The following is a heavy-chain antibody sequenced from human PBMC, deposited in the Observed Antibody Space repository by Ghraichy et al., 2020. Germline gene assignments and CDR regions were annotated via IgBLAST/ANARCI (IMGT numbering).Heavy chain of an antibody. V-gene: IGHV3-72*01. J-gene: IGHJ1*01. D-gene: IGHD1-26*01. CDR2: TRNKADRYRT. CDR3: ASTGSSLP. CDR1: GFTFSDQY. Sequence: GGSLRLSCAASGFTFSDQYMDWVRPAPGKGLEWIARTRNKADRYRTHYAASVKGRFTISRDDSKNSLYLQMNSLKSEDTAVYYCASTGSSLPWGQGTLVTVSS.